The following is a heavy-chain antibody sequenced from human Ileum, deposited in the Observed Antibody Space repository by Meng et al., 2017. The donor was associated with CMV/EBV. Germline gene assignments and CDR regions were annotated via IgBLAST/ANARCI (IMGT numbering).Heavy chain of an antibody. CDR3: DASDY. Sequence: ESLKISCAASGFTFSTYPMSWARQVPGKGLEWVSTISGSGGRTHYAGSVKGRFTISRDNSKNILYLQMNSLRAEDTAVYYCDASDYWGQGVLVTVSS. D-gene: IGHD6-6*01. V-gene: IGHV3-23*01. CDR1: GFTFSTYP. J-gene: IGHJ4*02. CDR2: ISGSGGRT.